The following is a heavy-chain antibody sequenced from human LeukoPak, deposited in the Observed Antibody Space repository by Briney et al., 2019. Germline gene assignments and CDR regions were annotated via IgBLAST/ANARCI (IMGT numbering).Heavy chain of an antibody. CDR1: GGSISSYY. J-gene: IGHJ6*03. V-gene: IGHV4-59*01. CDR2: IYYSGST. Sequence: SETLTLTCTVSGGSISSYYWSWIRQPPGKGLEWIGYIYYSGSTNYNPSLKSRVTISVDTSKNQFSLKLSSVSAADTAVYYCARVNYYYMDVWGKGTTVTVSS. CDR3: ARVNYYYMDV.